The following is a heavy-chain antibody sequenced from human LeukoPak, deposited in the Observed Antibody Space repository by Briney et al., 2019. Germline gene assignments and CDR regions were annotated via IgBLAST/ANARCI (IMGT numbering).Heavy chain of an antibody. V-gene: IGHV4-61*01. CDR3: ATYYVGAGGRGH. J-gene: IGHJ4*02. CDR2: DGHT. D-gene: IGHD3-10*02. Sequence: PSETLSLTCTVSGGSVSSGYFHWSWIRQAPGKGLEWIGHDGHTNYNPSLRSRVTISIDTSSNQFSLRLNSVTAADTGVYYCATYYVGAGGRGHWGPGTLVTVSS. CDR1: GGSVSSGYFH.